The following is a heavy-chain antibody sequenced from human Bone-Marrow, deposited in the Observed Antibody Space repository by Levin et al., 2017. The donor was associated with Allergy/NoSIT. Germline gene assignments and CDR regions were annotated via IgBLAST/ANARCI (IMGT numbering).Heavy chain of an antibody. CDR3: AKDRHHYFDTSGYYPGSGAFDI. CDR2: VAGNGDT. CDR1: GFTFRRYA. Sequence: QPGGSLRLSCAASGFTFRRYAMSWVRQAPGKGLEWVSAVAGNGDTFYADSVKGRFTISRDSSKDTLYLQMNSLSAEDTAVYYCAKDRHHYFDTSGYYPGSGAFDIWGQGTTVTVSS. D-gene: IGHD3-22*01. J-gene: IGHJ3*02. V-gene: IGHV3-23*01.